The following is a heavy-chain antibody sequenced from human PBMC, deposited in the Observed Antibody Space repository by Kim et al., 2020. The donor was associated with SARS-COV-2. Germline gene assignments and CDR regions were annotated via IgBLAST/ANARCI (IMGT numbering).Heavy chain of an antibody. CDR3: ARDGGYSYGDSNYYYYGMDV. D-gene: IGHD5-18*01. CDR2: IWYDGSNK. V-gene: IGHV3-33*08. Sequence: GGSLSLSCAASGFTFSSYGMHWVRQAPGKGLEWVAVIWYDGSNKYYADSVKGRFTISRDNSKNTLYLQMNSLRAEDTAVYYCARDGGYSYGDSNYYYYGMDVWGQGTTVTVSS. CDR1: GFTFSSYG. J-gene: IGHJ6*02.